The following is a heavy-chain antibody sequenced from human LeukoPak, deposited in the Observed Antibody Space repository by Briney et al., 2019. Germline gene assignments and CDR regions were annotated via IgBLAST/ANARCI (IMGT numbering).Heavy chain of an antibody. J-gene: IGHJ4*02. CDR3: AREDPQFGELFSFDY. CDR2: IYTSGST. V-gene: IGHV4-4*07. CDR1: GGSISSYY. Sequence: SETLSLTCTVSGGSISSYYWSWIRQPAGKGLEWIGRIYTSGSTNYNPSLKSRVTMSVDTSKNQFSLKLSSVTAADTAVYYCAREDPQFGELFSFDYWGQGTLVTVSS. D-gene: IGHD3-10*01.